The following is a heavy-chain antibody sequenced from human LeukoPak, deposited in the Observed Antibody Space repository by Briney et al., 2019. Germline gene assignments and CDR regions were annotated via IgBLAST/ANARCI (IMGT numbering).Heavy chain of an antibody. V-gene: IGHV1-69*04. D-gene: IGHD2-2*03. J-gene: IGHJ3*02. CDR3: ARASGYCSSTSCHDAFDI. CDR1: GGTFSSYA. Sequence: SVKVSCKASGGTFSSYAISWVRQAPGQGLEWMGRIIPIFGIANYAQEFQGRVTITADKSTSTAYMELSSLRSEDTAVYYCARASGYCSSTSCHDAFDIWGQGTMVTVSS. CDR2: IIPIFGIA.